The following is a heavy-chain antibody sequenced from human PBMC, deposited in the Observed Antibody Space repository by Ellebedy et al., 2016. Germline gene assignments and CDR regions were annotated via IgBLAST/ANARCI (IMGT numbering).Heavy chain of an antibody. J-gene: IGHJ4*02. V-gene: IGHV3-72*01. D-gene: IGHD2-15*01. Sequence: GGSLRLSCAASGFTLSDHYMDWVRQAPGKGLEWVGRSKNKINSYTTEYAASVQGRFTISRDDSRKSVDLQMNSMKTEDTAVDYCALHWGVGGRGRNWGQGTLVTVFS. CDR2: SKNKINSYTT. CDR1: GFTLSDHY. CDR3: ALHWGVGGRGRN.